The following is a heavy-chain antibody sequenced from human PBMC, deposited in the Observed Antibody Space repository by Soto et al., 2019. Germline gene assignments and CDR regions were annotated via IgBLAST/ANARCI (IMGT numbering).Heavy chain of an antibody. CDR1: GYTFTSYA. D-gene: IGHD3-3*01. CDR3: ARDREDDFWSPGYMDV. J-gene: IGHJ6*03. CDR2: INAGNGNT. Sequence: QVQLVQSGAEVKKPGASVKVSCKASGYTFTSYAMHWVRQAPGQRLEWMGWINAGNGNTKYSQKFQGRVTITRDTSASTAYMELSSLRSEDTAVYYCARDREDDFWSPGYMDVWGKGTTVTVSS. V-gene: IGHV1-3*01.